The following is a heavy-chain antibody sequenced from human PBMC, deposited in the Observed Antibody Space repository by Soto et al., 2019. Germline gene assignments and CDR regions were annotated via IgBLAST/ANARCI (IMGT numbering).Heavy chain of an antibody. J-gene: IGHJ4*01. CDR2: IIPILGIT. CDR3: ARDRRAVRGNPLFDY. V-gene: IGHV1-69*04. D-gene: IGHD3-10*01. Sequence: GASVKVSCKASGGTFSSYTISWVRQAPGQGLEWMGIIIPILGITNYAQKFQGRVTMTTDTSTSTVYMELSSLRSEDTAVYYCARDRRAVRGNPLFDYWGHGTLVTVSS. CDR1: GGTFSSYT.